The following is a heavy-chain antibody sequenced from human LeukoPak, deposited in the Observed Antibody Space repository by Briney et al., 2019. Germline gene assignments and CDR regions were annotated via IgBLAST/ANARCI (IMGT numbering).Heavy chain of an antibody. D-gene: IGHD6-6*01. Sequence: SETLSLTCAVYGGSFSGYYWGWIRQPPGKGLEWIGRIYYSGSTYYNPSLKSRVTISVDTSKNQFTLKLSSVTAADTAVYYCARRAIRPTSDHEVAFDIWGQGTMVTVSS. CDR1: GGSFSGYY. V-gene: IGHV4-34*01. CDR3: ARRAIRPTSDHEVAFDI. CDR2: IYYSGST. J-gene: IGHJ3*02.